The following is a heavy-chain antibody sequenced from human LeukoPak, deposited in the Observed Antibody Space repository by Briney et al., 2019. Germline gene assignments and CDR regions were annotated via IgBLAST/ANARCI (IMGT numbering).Heavy chain of an antibody. J-gene: IGHJ4*02. V-gene: IGHV3-21*01. CDR1: GLTFSTYT. Sequence: GGSLRLSCAASGLTFSTYTMNWVRQAPGKGLEWVSSISSSSSYIYYADSVKGRFTISRANAKNSLYLQMNSLRAEDTAVYYCARDMVGATVFDYWGQGTLVTVSS. CDR2: ISSSSSYI. D-gene: IGHD1-26*01. CDR3: ARDMVGATVFDY.